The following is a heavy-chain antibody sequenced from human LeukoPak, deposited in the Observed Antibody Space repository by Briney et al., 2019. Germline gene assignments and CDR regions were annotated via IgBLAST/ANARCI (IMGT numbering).Heavy chain of an antibody. V-gene: IGHV3-7*01. CDR3: ARVNYDFWSGYYYPNDY. J-gene: IGHJ4*02. Sequence: GGSLRLSCAASGFTFSGYWMSWVRQAPGKGLEWVANIKQDGSEKYYVDSVKGRFTISRDNAKNSLYLQMNSLRAEDTAVYYCARVNYDFWSGYYYPNDYWGQGTLVTVSS. CDR2: IKQDGSEK. D-gene: IGHD3-3*01. CDR1: GFTFSGYW.